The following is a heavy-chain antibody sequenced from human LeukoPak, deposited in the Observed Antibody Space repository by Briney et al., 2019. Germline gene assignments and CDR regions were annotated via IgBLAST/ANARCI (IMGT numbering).Heavy chain of an antibody. CDR2: IIGDGTIT. J-gene: IGHJ4*02. CDR3: ARVPTNSYGLGN. V-gene: IGHV3-74*01. Sequence: GGPLRLSCAASGITFDIHWMHWVRQAPGKGLKWVAHIIGDGTITSHADSVKGRFPISRDNPENTLYLQMNGLRADDTAVYYCARVPTNSYGLGNWGQGTLVTVS. CDR1: GITFDIHW. D-gene: IGHD5-18*01.